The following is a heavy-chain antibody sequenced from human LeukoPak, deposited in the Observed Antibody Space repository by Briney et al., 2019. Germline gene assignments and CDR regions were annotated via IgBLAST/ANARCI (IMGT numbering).Heavy chain of an antibody. CDR2: IYYSGST. CDR1: GGSISSYY. Sequence: SETLSLTCTVSGGSISSYYWSWIRQPPGKGLEWIGYIYYSGSTNYNPSLKSRVTISVDTSKNQFSLKLSSVTAADTAVYYCARAVSGSGSNWGQGTLVTVSS. V-gene: IGHV4-59*01. CDR3: ARAVSGSGSN. J-gene: IGHJ4*02. D-gene: IGHD3-10*01.